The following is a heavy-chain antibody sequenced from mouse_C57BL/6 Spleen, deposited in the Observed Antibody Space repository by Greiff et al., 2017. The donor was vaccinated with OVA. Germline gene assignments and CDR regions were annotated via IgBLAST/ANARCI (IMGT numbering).Heavy chain of an antibody. V-gene: IGHV1-50*01. CDR2: IDPSDGNT. CDR3: ARRNGNYPYYAMDD. Sequence: VQLQQPGAELVKPGASVKLSCKASGYTFTSYWMQWVKQSPGQGLEWIGVIDPSDGNTNYNQKFKGKATLTVDTSSSTAYMQLSSLTSEDSAVYYCARRNGNYPYYAMDDWGQGTSVTVSS. J-gene: IGHJ4*01. D-gene: IGHD2-1*01. CDR1: GYTFTSYW.